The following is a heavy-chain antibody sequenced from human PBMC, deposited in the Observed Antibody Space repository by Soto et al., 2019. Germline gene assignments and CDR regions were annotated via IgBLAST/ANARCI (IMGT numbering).Heavy chain of an antibody. Sequence: SETLSLTCTASGGDFGGYYYIWIRQSPGRGLEWIGYVRYSGSSVSNPSLKSRVSVSVDTTKNQFYLQLTSVTATDTATYFCARAYCGGDCSYYHYGMEVWGQGTTVTVSS. CDR1: GGDFGGYY. D-gene: IGHD2-21*01. CDR2: VRYSGSS. J-gene: IGHJ6*02. V-gene: IGHV4-59*12. CDR3: ARAYCGGDCSYYHYGMEV.